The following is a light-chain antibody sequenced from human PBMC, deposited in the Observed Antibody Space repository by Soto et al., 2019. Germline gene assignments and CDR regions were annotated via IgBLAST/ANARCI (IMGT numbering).Light chain of an antibody. CDR3: QQSYSTPQP. CDR2: AAS. J-gene: IGKJ1*01. CDR1: QSISSY. Sequence: DIQMTQSPSSLSASVGDRVTITCRASQSISSYLNWYQQKPGKAPKLLIYAASSLQSGVPSRFSGSGSGTDFTLTISRLQPEDFATYYCQQSYSTPQPFGQGTKVEIK. V-gene: IGKV1-39*01.